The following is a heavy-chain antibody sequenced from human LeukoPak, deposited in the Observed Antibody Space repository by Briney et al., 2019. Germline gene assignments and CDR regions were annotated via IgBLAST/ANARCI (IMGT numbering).Heavy chain of an antibody. CDR3: ARATPITMIVVVITTTGY. D-gene: IGHD3-22*01. V-gene: IGHV3-30*02. CDR1: GFTFSSYG. Sequence: GGSLRLSCAASGFTFSSYGVHWVRQAPGKGLEWVAFIRYDGSNKYYADSVKGRFTISRDNSKNTLYLQMNSLRAEDTAVYYCARATPITMIVVVITTTGYWGQGTLVTVSS. CDR2: IRYDGSNK. J-gene: IGHJ4*02.